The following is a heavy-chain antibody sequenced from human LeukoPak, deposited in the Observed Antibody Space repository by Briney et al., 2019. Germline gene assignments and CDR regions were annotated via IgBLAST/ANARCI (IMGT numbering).Heavy chain of an antibody. J-gene: IGHJ6*02. D-gene: IGHD3-10*01. CDR2: INHSGST. CDR3: ARGAVMSAMARDYYYYGMDV. Sequence: SETLSLTCAVYSGSFSGYYWSWIRQPPGKGLEWIGEINHSGSTNYNPSLKSRVTISVDTSKNQFSLKLSSVTAANTAVYYCARGAVMSAMARDYYYYGMDVWGQGTTVTVSS. CDR1: SGSFSGYY. V-gene: IGHV4-34*01.